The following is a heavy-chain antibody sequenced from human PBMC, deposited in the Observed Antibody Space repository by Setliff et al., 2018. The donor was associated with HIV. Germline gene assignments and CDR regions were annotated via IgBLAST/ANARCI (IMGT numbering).Heavy chain of an antibody. CDR2: INHSGRT. J-gene: IGHJ4*02. CDR3: AQLGMVDDFDY. Sequence: PSETLSLTCAVYGGSFSGYCWSWIRQPPGKGLEWIGEINHSGRTKYNPSLKSRVTTSVDTSKNQFSLKLRSVTAADTAVYYCAQLGMVDDFDYWGQGTLVTVSS. CDR1: GGSFSGYC. D-gene: IGHD1-1*01. V-gene: IGHV4-34*01.